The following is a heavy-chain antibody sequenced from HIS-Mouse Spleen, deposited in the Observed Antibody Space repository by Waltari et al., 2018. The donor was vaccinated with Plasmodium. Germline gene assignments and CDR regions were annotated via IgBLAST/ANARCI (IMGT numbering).Heavy chain of an antibody. CDR2: INPNSGGT. J-gene: IGHJ4*02. CDR3: ARDLAAAGHFDY. V-gene: IGHV1-2*02. D-gene: IGHD6-13*01. CDR1: GYPFTGHY. Sequence: QVQLVQSGAEVKKPGASVQVPCKASGYPFTGHYMPLVTQAPGQGLEWMGWINPNSGGTNYAQKFQGRVTMTRDTSISTAYMELSRLRSDDTAVYYCARDLAAAGHFDYWGQGTLVTVSS.